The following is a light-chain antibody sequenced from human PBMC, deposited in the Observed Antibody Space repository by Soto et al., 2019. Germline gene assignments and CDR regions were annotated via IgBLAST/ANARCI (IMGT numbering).Light chain of an antibody. CDR1: QSISRY. J-gene: IGKJ1*01. CDR3: QQYGSSPPT. Sequence: EIVLTQSPATLSLSPGERTNLSCRASQSISRYLAWYQQKPGQGPRLLIYGASSRATGTPDRFSGSGSGTDFTLTINRLEPEDFALYYCQQYGSSPPTCGQGTKVDIK. CDR2: GAS. V-gene: IGKV3-20*01.